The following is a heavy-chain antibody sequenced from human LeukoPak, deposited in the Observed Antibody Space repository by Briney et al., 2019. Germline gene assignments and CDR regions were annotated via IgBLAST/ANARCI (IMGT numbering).Heavy chain of an antibody. J-gene: IGHJ6*02. CDR1: GGSISSYY. D-gene: IGHD5-18*01. CDR2: IYYSGGT. CDR3: AYSYGSVYYYGMDV. V-gene: IGHV4-59*08. Sequence: SETLSLTCTVSGGSISSYYWSWIRQPPGKGLEWIGYIYYSGGTNYNPSLKSRVTISVDTSKNQFSLKLSSVTAADTAVYYCAYSYGSVYYYGMDVWGQGTTVTVSS.